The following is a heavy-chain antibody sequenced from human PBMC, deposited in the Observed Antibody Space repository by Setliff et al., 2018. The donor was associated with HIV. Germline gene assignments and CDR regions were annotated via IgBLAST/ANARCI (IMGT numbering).Heavy chain of an antibody. CDR3: ANMGGRYVGYFES. Sequence: PSETLSLTCTVSGVSISYYHRSWIRQPPGKGLEWIGYISYTGNTNYDPSLASRVTMSIDTSKMQFSLKLTSVSAADTAVYYCANMGGRYVGYFESWGQGTLVTVSS. D-gene: IGHD3-16*01. J-gene: IGHJ4*02. V-gene: IGHV4-59*01. CDR1: GVSISYYH. CDR2: ISYTGNT.